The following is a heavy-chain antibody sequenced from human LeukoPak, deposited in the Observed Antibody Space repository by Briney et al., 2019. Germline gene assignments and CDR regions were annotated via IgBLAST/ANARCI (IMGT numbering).Heavy chain of an antibody. V-gene: IGHV4-4*07. CDR2: IYASGST. D-gene: IGHD1-26*01. CDR3: ARSSRGIVGTNWFDP. CDR1: GGSISSYY. Sequence: SETLSLTCTVSGGSISSYYWNWIRQPAGKGLEWIGRIYASGSTYYNPSLKSRVTMSVDTSKNQFSLKLSSVTAADTAVYYCARSSRGIVGTNWFDPWGQGTLVTVSS. J-gene: IGHJ5*02.